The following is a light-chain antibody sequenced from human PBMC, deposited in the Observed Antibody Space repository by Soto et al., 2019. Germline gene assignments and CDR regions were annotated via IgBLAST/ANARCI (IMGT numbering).Light chain of an antibody. V-gene: IGKV3-15*01. CDR3: QQRSNWPPVT. Sequence: EIVMTQSPATLSVSPGERATLSCRASQSVNSKLAWYQQKPGRAPRLLIYGASTRATGIPARFSGSGSGTEFTLTISSLQSEDFAVYYCQQRSNWPPVTFGGGTKVDIK. CDR2: GAS. CDR1: QSVNSK. J-gene: IGKJ4*01.